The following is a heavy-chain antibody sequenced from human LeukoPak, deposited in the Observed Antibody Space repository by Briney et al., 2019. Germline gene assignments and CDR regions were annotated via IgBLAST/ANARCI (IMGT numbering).Heavy chain of an antibody. CDR2: IYYSGST. CDR1: GGSISSSSYY. D-gene: IGHD6-13*01. V-gene: IGHV4-39*07. J-gene: IGHJ4*02. CDR3: ARDRKYSSSSNGFDY. Sequence: PSETLSLTCTVSGGSISSSSYYWGWIRQPPGKGLEWIGSIYYSGSTYYNPSLKSRVTISVDTSKNQFSLKLSSVTAVDTAVYYCARDRKYSSSSNGFDYWGQGTLVTVSS.